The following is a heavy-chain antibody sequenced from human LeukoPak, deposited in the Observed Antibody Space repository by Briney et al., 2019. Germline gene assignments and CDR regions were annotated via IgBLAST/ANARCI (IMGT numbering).Heavy chain of an antibody. CDR2: IYYSGST. CDR3: ARDGFEWEAFDI. CDR1: GGSVSSGSYY. V-gene: IGHV4-61*01. Sequence: SETLSLTCTVSGGSVSSGSYYWSWIRQPPGKGLEWIGYIYYSGSTNYNPSLKSRVTISVDTSKNQFSLKLSSVTAADTAVYYCARDGFEWEAFDIWGQGTMVSVSS. J-gene: IGHJ3*02. D-gene: IGHD1-26*01.